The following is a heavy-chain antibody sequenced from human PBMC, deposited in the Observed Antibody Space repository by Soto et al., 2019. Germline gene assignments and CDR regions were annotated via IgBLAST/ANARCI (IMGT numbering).Heavy chain of an antibody. J-gene: IGHJ2*01. CDR2: ITRDGAIA. D-gene: IGHD3-22*01. CDR3: AKVGYYYESYDHWYFDL. Sequence: EGQLLESGGGLVQPGGSLRLSCAASGFTFSNYAMTWVRQAPGKGLEWVSAITRDGAIANYVDAVKGRFTISRDNSKNTLYLQMNSLRAVDTAVYYCAKVGYYYESYDHWYFDLCGRGTLVTVSS. CDR1: GFTFSNYA. V-gene: IGHV3-23*01.